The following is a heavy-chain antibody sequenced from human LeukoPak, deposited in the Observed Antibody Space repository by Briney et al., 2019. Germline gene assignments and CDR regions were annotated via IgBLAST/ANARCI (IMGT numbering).Heavy chain of an antibody. Sequence: PGGSLRLSCAASGFTFSSYWMHWVRHAPGKGLVWFSRINSDGSSTSYADSVKGRFTISRDNAKNTLYLQMNSLRAEDTAVYYCAREADYYDSSGYYYFDYWGQGTLVTVSS. J-gene: IGHJ4*02. V-gene: IGHV3-74*01. CDR3: AREADYYDSSGYYYFDY. CDR1: GFTFSSYW. D-gene: IGHD3-22*01. CDR2: INSDGSST.